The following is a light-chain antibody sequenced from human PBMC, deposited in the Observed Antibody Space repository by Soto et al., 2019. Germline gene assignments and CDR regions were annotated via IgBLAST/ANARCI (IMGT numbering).Light chain of an antibody. CDR2: AAS. Sequence: IPLTQLPSSLPASVGDRVTITCRASQHIAIYLACYQQKPGEAPKLLIYAASTLYGGVPSRFSGSGSGTEFALTILSLHSEDFATYYCQQLRMYPSTFGGGTKLDIK. J-gene: IGKJ4*01. V-gene: IGKV1-9*01. CDR3: QQLRMYPST. CDR1: QHIAIY.